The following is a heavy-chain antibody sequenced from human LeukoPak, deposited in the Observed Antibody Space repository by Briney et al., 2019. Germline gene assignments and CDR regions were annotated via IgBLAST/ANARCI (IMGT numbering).Heavy chain of an antibody. D-gene: IGHD5-12*01. V-gene: IGHV1-46*01. CDR3: ARERKEVDIVATISYFDY. J-gene: IGHJ4*02. CDR2: INPSGGST. Sequence: ASVKVSCKASGYTFTSYYMHWVRQAPGQGLEWMGIINPSGGSTNYAQKFQGRVTMTRDTSTSTVYMELSSLRSEDTAVYYCARERKEVDIVATISYFDYWGQGTLVTVSS. CDR1: GYTFTSYY.